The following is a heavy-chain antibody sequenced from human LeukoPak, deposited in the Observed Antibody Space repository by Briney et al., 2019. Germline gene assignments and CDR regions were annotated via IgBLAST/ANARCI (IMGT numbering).Heavy chain of an antibody. CDR3: ARSYDSSGYYNPLGYFDY. D-gene: IGHD3-22*01. V-gene: IGHV2-70*11. CDR2: IDWDDDK. J-gene: IGHJ4*02. Sequence: SGPALVKPTQTLTLTCTFSGFSLSTSGMCVSWIRQPPGKALEWLARIDWDDDKYYSTSLKTRLTISKDTSKNQVVLTMTTMDPVDTATYYCARSYDSSGYYNPLGYFDYWGQGTLVTVSS. CDR1: GFSLSTSGMC.